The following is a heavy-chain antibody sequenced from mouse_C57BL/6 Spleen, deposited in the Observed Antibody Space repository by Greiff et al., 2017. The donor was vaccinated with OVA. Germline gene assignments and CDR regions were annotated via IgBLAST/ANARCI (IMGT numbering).Heavy chain of an antibody. CDR1: GYSITSGYY. CDR2: IPSDGSN. V-gene: IGHV3-6*01. Sequence: EVKLMEPGPGLVKPSHSLSLTCSVTGYSITSGYYWNWIRQFPGNQLEWMVFIPSDGSNNYNPSLKNQISITRDTSKNQFFLKLNSVTTEDTATYYCATGDYDEGVDYWGQGTTLTVSA. J-gene: IGHJ2*01. CDR3: ATGDYDEGVDY. D-gene: IGHD2-4*01.